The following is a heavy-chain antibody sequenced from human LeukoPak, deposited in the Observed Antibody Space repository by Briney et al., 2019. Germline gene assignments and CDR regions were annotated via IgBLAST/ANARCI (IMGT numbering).Heavy chain of an antibody. Sequence: QPGGSLRLSCAASRFTFSSYGMHWVRQTPGKGLEWVAFIRHDGSYQQYADSVKGRFTVSRDNSKDTVYLQMNSLRTEDTAVYYCAKNRDSSDYPRDFDYWGQGSLVTVS. V-gene: IGHV3-30*02. D-gene: IGHD3-22*01. J-gene: IGHJ4*02. CDR3: AKNRDSSDYPRDFDY. CDR2: IRHDGSYQ. CDR1: RFTFSSYG.